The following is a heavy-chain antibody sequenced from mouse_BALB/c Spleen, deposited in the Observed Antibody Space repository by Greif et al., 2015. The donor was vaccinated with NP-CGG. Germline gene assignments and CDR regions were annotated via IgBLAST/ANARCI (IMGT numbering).Heavy chain of an antibody. V-gene: IGHV5-4*02. CDR2: ISDGGSYT. CDR1: GFTFSDYY. CDR3: ARDGVTGTGFDY. Sequence: EVKLVESGGGLVKPGGSLKLSCAASGFTFSDYYTYWVRQTPEKRLEWVATISDGGSYTYYPDSVKGRFTISRDNAKNNLYLQMSSLKSEDTAMYYCARDGVTGTGFDYWGQGTTLTVSS. J-gene: IGHJ2*01. D-gene: IGHD4-1*01.